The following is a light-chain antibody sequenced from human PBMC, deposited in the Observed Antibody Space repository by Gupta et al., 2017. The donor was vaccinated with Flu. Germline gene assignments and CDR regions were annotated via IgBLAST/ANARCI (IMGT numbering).Light chain of an antibody. J-gene: IGLJ1*01. CDR2: ENN. V-gene: IGLV1-51*01. CDR3: DAGESSQRAYV. Sequence: MATFSCAGSSSKIGNNYVSWFQQRPGAAPNLLIYENNKRRSGIPERFSGSKYGTSATLDTTGLQTGEEADYYCDAGESSQRAYVFGAGTKVTVL. CDR1: SSKIGNNY.